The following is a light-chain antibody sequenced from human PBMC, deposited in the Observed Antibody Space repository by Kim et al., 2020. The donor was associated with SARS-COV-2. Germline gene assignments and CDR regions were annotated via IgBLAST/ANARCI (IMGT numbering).Light chain of an antibody. CDR3: QA. V-gene: IGKV3-15*01. Sequence: TQSPATLSVSPGERATLSCRASQSVSSNLAWYQQKPGQAPRLLIYGASTRATGIPARFSGSGSGTEFTLTISSLQSEDFAVYYLQAFGQGTKLEI. CDR1: QSVSSN. J-gene: IGKJ2*01. CDR2: GAS.